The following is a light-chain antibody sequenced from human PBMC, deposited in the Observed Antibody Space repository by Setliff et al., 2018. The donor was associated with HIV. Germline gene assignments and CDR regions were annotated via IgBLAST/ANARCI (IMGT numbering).Light chain of an antibody. CDR1: SSDVGVHNY. V-gene: IGLV2-14*03. CDR3: SSYTSSGTYV. CDR2: DVT. J-gene: IGLJ1*01. Sequence: QCALTQPASVSGSPGQSITISCTGSSSDVGVHNYVSWYQQHPGKAPELIIYDVTNRPSGVSDRFSGSKSVNTASLTISGLLAEDEADYYCSSYTSSGTYVFGTGTKVTVL.